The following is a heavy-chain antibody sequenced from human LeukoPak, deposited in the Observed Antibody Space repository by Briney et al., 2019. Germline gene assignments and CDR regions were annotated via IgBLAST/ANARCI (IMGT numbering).Heavy chain of an antibody. V-gene: IGHV1-69*05. CDR3: ARDGSVVVSNYYYYYYMDV. CDR2: IIPIFGTA. CDR1: GGTFSSYV. Sequence: GASVKVSCKASGGTFSSYVISWVRQAPGQGLEWMGGIIPIFGTANYAQKFQGRVTITTDESTSTAYMELSSLRSEDTAVYYCARDGSVVVSNYYYYYYMDVWGKGTTVTVSS. D-gene: IGHD2-15*01. J-gene: IGHJ6*03.